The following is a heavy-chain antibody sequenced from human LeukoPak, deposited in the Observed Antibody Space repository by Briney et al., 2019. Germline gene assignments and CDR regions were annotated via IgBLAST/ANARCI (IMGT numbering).Heavy chain of an antibody. Sequence: SETLSLTCAVYGGSFSGYYWSWIRQSPGKGLEWIGETNHSGSTNYNPSLKSRVTISVDTSKNQFSLKLSSVTAADTAVYYCARAWVREIDYWGQGTLVTVSS. V-gene: IGHV4-34*01. CDR3: ARAWVREIDY. J-gene: IGHJ4*02. D-gene: IGHD3-10*01. CDR2: TNHSGST. CDR1: GGSFSGYY.